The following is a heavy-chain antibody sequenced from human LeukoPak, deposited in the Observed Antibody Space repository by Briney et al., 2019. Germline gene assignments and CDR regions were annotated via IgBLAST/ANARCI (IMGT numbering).Heavy chain of an antibody. D-gene: IGHD3-16*02. Sequence: SETLSLTCAVSGGSISSGGYSWSWIRQPPGKGLEWIGYIYHSGSTYYNPSLKSRVTISVDRSKNQFSLKLSSVTAADTAVYYCARGAIIYDYVWGSYRRGVDYWGQGTLVTVSS. J-gene: IGHJ4*02. CDR1: GGSISSGGYS. CDR3: ARGAIIYDYVWGSYRRGVDY. V-gene: IGHV4-30-2*01. CDR2: IYHSGST.